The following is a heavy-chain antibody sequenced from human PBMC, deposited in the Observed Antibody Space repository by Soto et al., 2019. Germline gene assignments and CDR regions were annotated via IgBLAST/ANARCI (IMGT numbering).Heavy chain of an antibody. CDR2: ISYDGSNK. CDR3: AKDLVGSMDV. V-gene: IGHV3-30*18. Sequence: GGSLRLSCAASGFTFSSYGMHWVRQAPGKGLEWVAVISYDGSNKYYADSVKGRFTISRDNSKNTLYLQMNSLRAEDTAVYYCAKDLVGSMDVWGPGTTVTVSS. CDR1: GFTFSSYG. D-gene: IGHD6-6*01. J-gene: IGHJ6*02.